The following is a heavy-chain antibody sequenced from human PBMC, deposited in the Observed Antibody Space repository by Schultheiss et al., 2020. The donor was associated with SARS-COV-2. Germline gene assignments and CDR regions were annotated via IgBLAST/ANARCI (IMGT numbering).Heavy chain of an antibody. CDR2: INHSGTT. J-gene: IGHJ5*02. D-gene: IGHD1-1*01. CDR3: ARVTTGKYNWFDP. Sequence: SETLSLTCGVSGGSFSSGGYSWSWIRQPPGKGLEWIGEINHSGTTNYNPSLKSRVTMSVDTSKNQFSLKLSSVTATDTAVYYCARVTTGKYNWFDPWGQGTLVTVSS. CDR1: GGSFSSGGYS. V-gene: IGHV4-30-2*01.